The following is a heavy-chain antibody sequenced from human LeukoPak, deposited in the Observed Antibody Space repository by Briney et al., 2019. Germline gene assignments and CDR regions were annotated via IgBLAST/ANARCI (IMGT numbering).Heavy chain of an antibody. Sequence: GASVKVSCKASGGTFSSHAISWVRQAPGQGLEWMGRIIPIFGTANYAQKFQGRVTITTDESTSTAYMELSSLRSEDTAVYYCARARTYYDSSGYPFDYWGQGTLVTVSS. D-gene: IGHD3-22*01. J-gene: IGHJ4*02. CDR2: IIPIFGTA. CDR3: ARARTYYDSSGYPFDY. V-gene: IGHV1-69*05. CDR1: GGTFSSHA.